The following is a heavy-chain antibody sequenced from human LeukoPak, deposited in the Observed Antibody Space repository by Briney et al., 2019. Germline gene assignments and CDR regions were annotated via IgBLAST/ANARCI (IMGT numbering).Heavy chain of an antibody. J-gene: IGHJ3*02. CDR3: ARDRDTLGFYAFDI. V-gene: IGHV1-2*02. Sequence: GASVKVSCKASGYTFTGYYMHWVRQAPGQGLEWMGWINPNSGGTNYAQKFQGRVTMTRDTSISTAYMELSRLRSDDTAVYYCARDRDTLGFYAFDIWGQGTMVTVSS. D-gene: IGHD2-2*02. CDR1: GYTFTGYY. CDR2: INPNSGGT.